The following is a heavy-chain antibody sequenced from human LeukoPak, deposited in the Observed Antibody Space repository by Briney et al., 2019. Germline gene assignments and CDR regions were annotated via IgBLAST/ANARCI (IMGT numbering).Heavy chain of an antibody. CDR2: MNPNSGGT. V-gene: IGHV1-2*02. CDR3: ARKVEFLDALDI. D-gene: IGHD1-1*01. Sequence: ASVKVFCKASGYTFTSYGISWVRQAPGQGLEWIGWMNPNSGGTNYAQKFEGRVTMTRDTSISTAYMELSRLRSDDTAVYSCARKVEFLDALDIWGQGTVVTVSS. CDR1: GYTFTSYG. J-gene: IGHJ3*02.